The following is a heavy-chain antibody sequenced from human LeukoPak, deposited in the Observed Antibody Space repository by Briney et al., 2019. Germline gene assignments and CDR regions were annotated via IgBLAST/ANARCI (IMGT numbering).Heavy chain of an antibody. Sequence: ASVKVSCKASGFTFTSYGISWVRQAPGQGLEWMRWISAYNGNTNYAQKLQGRVTMTTDTSTSTAYMELRSLRSDDTAVYYCARRTLMVRGVIPPDYWGQGTLVTVSS. D-gene: IGHD3-10*01. CDR1: GFTFTSYG. CDR2: ISAYNGNT. J-gene: IGHJ4*02. V-gene: IGHV1-18*01. CDR3: ARRTLMVRGVIPPDY.